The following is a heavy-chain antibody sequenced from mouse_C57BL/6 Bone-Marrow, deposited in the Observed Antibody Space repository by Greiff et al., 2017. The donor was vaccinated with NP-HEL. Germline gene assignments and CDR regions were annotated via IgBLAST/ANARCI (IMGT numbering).Heavy chain of an antibody. CDR1: GYTFTSYW. V-gene: IGHV1-7*01. Sequence: QVHVKQSGAELAKPGASVKLSCKASGYTFTSYWMHWVKQRPGQGLEWIGYINPSSGYTKYNQKFKDKATLTADKSSSTAYMQLSSLTYEDSAVYYCARCYYGSIYAMDYWGQGTSVTVSS. D-gene: IGHD1-1*01. CDR2: INPSSGYT. CDR3: ARCYYGSIYAMDY. J-gene: IGHJ4*01.